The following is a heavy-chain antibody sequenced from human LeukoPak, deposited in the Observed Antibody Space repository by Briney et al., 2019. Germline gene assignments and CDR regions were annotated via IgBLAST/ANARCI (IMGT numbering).Heavy chain of an antibody. Sequence: SETLSLTCAVYGGSFSGYCWSWVRQPPGKGLEWIGEINHSGSTNYNPSLKSRVTISVDTSKNQFSLKLSSVTAADTAVYYCARLPSMAYAFDIWGQGTMVTVSS. CDR3: ARLPSMAYAFDI. D-gene: IGHD2/OR15-2a*01. CDR1: GGSFSGYC. V-gene: IGHV4-34*01. CDR2: INHSGST. J-gene: IGHJ3*02.